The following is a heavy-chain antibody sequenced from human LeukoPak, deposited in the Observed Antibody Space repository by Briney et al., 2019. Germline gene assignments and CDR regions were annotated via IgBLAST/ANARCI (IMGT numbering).Heavy chain of an antibody. J-gene: IGHJ2*01. V-gene: IGHV3-33*01. Sequence: PGGSLRLSCAASGFTFSSYGMHWVRQAPGKGLEWVAVIWYDGSNKYYPDSVQGRFTISRDNSKNTLYLQVNSLRAEDTVVYYCARDRSMSGWYIDLWGRGTLVTVSS. CDR3: ARDRSMSGWYIDL. D-gene: IGHD2/OR15-2a*01. CDR1: GFTFSSYG. CDR2: IWYDGSNK.